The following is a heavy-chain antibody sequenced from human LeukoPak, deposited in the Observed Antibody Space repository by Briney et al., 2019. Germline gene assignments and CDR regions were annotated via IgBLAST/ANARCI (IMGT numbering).Heavy chain of an antibody. Sequence: SETLSLTCTVSGDSISSSSHYWGWIRLPPGKGLEWIGTVSYSGNTYYNPSLKSRVTLSVDPSKNQLSLKLSSVTAADTAVYYCARSGSSRAYYYYYGMDVWGQGTTVTVSS. CDR1: GDSISSSSHY. CDR3: ARSGSSRAYYYYYGMDV. J-gene: IGHJ6*02. V-gene: IGHV4-39*01. CDR2: VSYSGNT. D-gene: IGHD3-10*01.